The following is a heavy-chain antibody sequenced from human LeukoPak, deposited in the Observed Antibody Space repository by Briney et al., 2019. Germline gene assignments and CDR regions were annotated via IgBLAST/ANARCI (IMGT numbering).Heavy chain of an antibody. V-gene: IGHV3-53*01. CDR1: GFTFSSYW. CDR2: IYSGGST. D-gene: IGHD3-22*01. CDR3: ARYYYDSSGYPYYFDY. J-gene: IGHJ4*02. Sequence: GGSLKLSCAASGFTFSSYWMHWVRQAPGKGLEWVSVIYSGGSTYYADSVKGRFTISRDNSKNTVYLQMNSLRADDTAVYYCARYYYDSSGYPYYFDYWGQGTLVTVSS.